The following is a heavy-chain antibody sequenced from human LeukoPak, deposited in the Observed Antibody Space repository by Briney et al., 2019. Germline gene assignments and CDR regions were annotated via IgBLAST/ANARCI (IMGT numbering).Heavy chain of an antibody. D-gene: IGHD3-22*01. Sequence: PSETLSLTCTVSGGSISSGGYYWRWIRQHPGKGLEWIGYIYYSGSTYYNPSLKSRVTISVDTSKNQFSLKLSSVTAADTAVYYCGVARDSDTLFVDYWGQGTLVTVSS. V-gene: IGHV4-31*03. CDR2: IYYSGST. CDR1: GGSISSGGYY. CDR3: GVARDSDTLFVDY. J-gene: IGHJ4*02.